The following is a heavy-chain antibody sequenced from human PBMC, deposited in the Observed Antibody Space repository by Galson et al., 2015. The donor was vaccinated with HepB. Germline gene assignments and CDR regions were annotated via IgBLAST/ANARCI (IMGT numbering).Heavy chain of an antibody. Sequence: SVKVSCKASGYTFTSYDINWVRQATGQGLEWMGWMNPNSGNTGYAQKFQGRVTMTRNTSISTAYMELSSLRSEDTAVYYCARAVGGWSSGYYFYFDYWGQGTLVTVSS. CDR2: MNPNSGNT. V-gene: IGHV1-8*01. CDR3: ARAVGGWSSGYYFYFDY. J-gene: IGHJ4*02. CDR1: GYTFTSYD. D-gene: IGHD3-22*01.